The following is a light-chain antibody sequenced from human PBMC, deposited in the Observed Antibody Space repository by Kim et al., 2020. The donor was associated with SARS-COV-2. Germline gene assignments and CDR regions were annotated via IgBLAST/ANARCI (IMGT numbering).Light chain of an antibody. Sequence: LRPGESATLSCRASQSLSDTYLAWYQQKPGQAPSLVMYTASSRATGIPDRFSGSGSGTDFTLTISRLEPEDFAVYYCEQFGVSPYTFGQGTKLEI. V-gene: IGKV3-20*01. J-gene: IGKJ2*01. CDR2: TAS. CDR3: EQFGVSPYT. CDR1: QSLSDTY.